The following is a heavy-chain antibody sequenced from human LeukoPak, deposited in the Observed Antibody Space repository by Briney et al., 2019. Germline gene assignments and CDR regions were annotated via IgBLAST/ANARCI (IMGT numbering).Heavy chain of an antibody. CDR1: GSVFTFGNFA. CDR2: ISGSGYYT. CDR3: AKDGSWGDYQFYFYMDV. V-gene: IGHV3-23*01. Sequence: GGSLRLSCEVSGSVFTFGNFAMRWVRQAPGKGLEWVSGISGSGYYTYYADSVKGRFTISRDNSKNTVYIQINSLRAEDTAVYYCAKDGSWGDYQFYFYMDVWGKGTTVTVSS. D-gene: IGHD2-2*01. J-gene: IGHJ6*03.